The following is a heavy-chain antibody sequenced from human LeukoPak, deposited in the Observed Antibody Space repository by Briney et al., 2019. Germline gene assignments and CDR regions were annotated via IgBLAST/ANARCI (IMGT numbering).Heavy chain of an antibody. CDR2: INHSGST. Sequence: PSETLSPTCAVYGGSFSGYYWSWIRQPPGKGLEWIGEINHSGSTNYNPSLKSRVTISVDTSKNQFSLKLSSVTAADTAVYYCARHRGRYCSSTGCHEVRFDPWGQGTLVTVSS. V-gene: IGHV4-34*01. D-gene: IGHD2-2*01. J-gene: IGHJ5*02. CDR3: ARHRGRYCSSTGCHEVRFDP. CDR1: GGSFSGYY.